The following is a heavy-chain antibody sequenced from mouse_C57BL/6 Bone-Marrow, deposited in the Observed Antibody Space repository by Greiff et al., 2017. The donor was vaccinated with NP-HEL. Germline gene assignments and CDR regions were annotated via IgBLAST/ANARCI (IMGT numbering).Heavy chain of an antibody. CDR2: IYPGSGST. J-gene: IGHJ4*01. Sequence: QVQLQQPGAELVKPGASVKMSCKASGYTFTSYWITWVKQRPGQGLEWIGDIYPGSGSTNYNENFKSKATLTVDTSSSTAYMQLSSLTSEDSAVYYCAFYYYGSSYYYAMDYWGQGTSVTISS. CDR1: GYTFTSYW. D-gene: IGHD1-1*01. V-gene: IGHV1-55*01. CDR3: AFYYYGSSYYYAMDY.